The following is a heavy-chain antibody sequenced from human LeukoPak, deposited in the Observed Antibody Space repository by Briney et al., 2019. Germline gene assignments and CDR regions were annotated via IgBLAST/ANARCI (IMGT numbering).Heavy chain of an antibody. CDR1: GYTFTSYD. D-gene: IGHD6-6*01. Sequence: ASVKVSFKASGYTFTSYDINWVGQAAGQGREGMGWMNPNSCNTGYAQNFQRRVPMPRNTSISTAYMELSSLSSEHTAVYYCARVVAARQGDYYYYYMDVWAKGPRSPSP. CDR3: ARVVAARQGDYYYYYMDV. V-gene: IGHV1-8*01. J-gene: IGHJ6*03. CDR2: MNPNSCNT.